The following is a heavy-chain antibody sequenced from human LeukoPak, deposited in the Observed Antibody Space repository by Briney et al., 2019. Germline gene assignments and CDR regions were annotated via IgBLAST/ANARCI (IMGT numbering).Heavy chain of an antibody. CDR3: ARVGYDSSGYLDY. D-gene: IGHD3-22*01. V-gene: IGHV3-21*01. CDR1: GFTFSSYS. CDR2: ISSSSSYI. J-gene: IGHJ4*02. Sequence: GGSLRLSCAASGFTFSSYSMNWGRQAPGKGLDWVSSISSSSSYIYYADSVKGRFTISRDNAKNSLYLQMNSLRAEDTAVYYCARVGYDSSGYLDYWGQGTLVTVSS.